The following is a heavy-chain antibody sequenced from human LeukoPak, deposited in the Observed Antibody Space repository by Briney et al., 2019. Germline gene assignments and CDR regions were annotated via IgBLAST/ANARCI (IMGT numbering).Heavy chain of an antibody. CDR3: AMNFDWLPSRVDY. J-gene: IGHJ4*02. D-gene: IGHD3-9*01. Sequence: GGSLRLSCAASGFTFSSYWMSWVRQAPGKGLEWVANIKQDGSEKYYVDSVKGRFTIFRDNAKNSLYLQMNSLRAEDTAVYYCAMNFDWLPSRVDYWGQGTLVTVSS. CDR2: IKQDGSEK. V-gene: IGHV3-7*01. CDR1: GFTFSSYW.